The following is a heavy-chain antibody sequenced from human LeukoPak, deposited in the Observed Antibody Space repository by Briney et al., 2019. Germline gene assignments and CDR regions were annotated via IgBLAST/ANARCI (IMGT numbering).Heavy chain of an antibody. CDR1: GFSFSTYS. V-gene: IGHV3-48*03. D-gene: IGHD2-15*01. CDR2: ISSSGSTI. Sequence: GGSLRLSCVASGFSFSTYSMNWVRQAPGKGLEWVSYISSSGSTIYYADSVKGRFTISRDNAKNSLYLQMNSLRAEDTAVYYCARAPPYCSGGSCYGGSDYWGQGTLVTVSS. J-gene: IGHJ4*02. CDR3: ARAPPYCSGGSCYGGSDY.